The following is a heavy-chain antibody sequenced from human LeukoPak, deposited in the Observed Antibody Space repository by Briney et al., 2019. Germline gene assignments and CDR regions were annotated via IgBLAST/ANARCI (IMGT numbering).Heavy chain of an antibody. Sequence: GESLKISWKGSGYSFTSYWIAWVRQMPGKGLEWMGIIYPDDSDTRYSPSFQGQVTITADKSISPAYLQWSSLKASDNAMYYCARQRRSSGWPNDYWGQGTLVTVSS. D-gene: IGHD6-19*01. J-gene: IGHJ4*02. CDR1: GYSFTSYW. CDR3: ARQRRSSGWPNDY. CDR2: IYPDDSDT. V-gene: IGHV5-51*01.